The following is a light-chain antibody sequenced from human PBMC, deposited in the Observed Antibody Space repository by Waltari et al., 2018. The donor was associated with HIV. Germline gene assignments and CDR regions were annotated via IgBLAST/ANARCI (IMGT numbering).Light chain of an antibody. J-gene: IGLJ1*01. Sequence: QSALTQPASVSGSPGQSITISCTGTSSDGGSYNLVSCYQQYPGKVPKLMIYEVSKRPSGVSNRFSGSKSGNTASLTISGLQAEDEADYYCCSYAGSSTPFVFGTATKVTVL. V-gene: IGLV2-23*02. CDR1: SSDGGSYNL. CDR2: EVS. CDR3: CSYAGSSTPFV.